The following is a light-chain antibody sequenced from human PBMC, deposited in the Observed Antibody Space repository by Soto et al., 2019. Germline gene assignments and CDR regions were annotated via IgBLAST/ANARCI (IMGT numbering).Light chain of an antibody. Sequence: DIQMTQSPSFLSASVGDRVTITCRASQGISSYLNWYQQRPGKAPKLLIYGAKSLQSGVPSRISGSGYGTDFTLTISSLQPEDFATYYCQQANGFPITFGQGTRLEIK. CDR3: QQANGFPIT. CDR2: GAK. CDR1: QGISSY. V-gene: IGKV1-12*01. J-gene: IGKJ5*01.